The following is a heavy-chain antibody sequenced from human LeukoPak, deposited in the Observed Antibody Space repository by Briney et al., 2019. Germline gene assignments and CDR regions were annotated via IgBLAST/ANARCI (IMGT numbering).Heavy chain of an antibody. Sequence: PGGSLRLSCAASGFTFSSYGMHWVRQAPGKGLEWVAFIRYDGSNKYYADSVKGRFTISRDNSKNTLYLQMNSLRAEDTAVYYCAREPVGDDYGGNFLYFDYWGQGTLVTVSS. J-gene: IGHJ4*02. D-gene: IGHD4-23*01. CDR2: IRYDGSNK. CDR3: AREPVGDDYGGNFLYFDY. CDR1: GFTFSSYG. V-gene: IGHV3-30*02.